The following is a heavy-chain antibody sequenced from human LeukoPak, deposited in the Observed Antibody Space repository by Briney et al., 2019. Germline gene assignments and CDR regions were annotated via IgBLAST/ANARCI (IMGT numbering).Heavy chain of an antibody. CDR2: IYYSGST. V-gene: IGHV4-39*07. CDR3: VGDNYYGSGTLDY. Sequence: SEPLSLPCTVSGGSISSSSYYWGWIRRAPGRGLEWIGSIYYSGSTYYNPSLKSRVTISVDTSKNQFSLKLSSVAAADTAVYYCVGDNYYGSGTLDYWGQGTLVTVSS. CDR1: GGSISSSSYY. J-gene: IGHJ4*02. D-gene: IGHD3-10*01.